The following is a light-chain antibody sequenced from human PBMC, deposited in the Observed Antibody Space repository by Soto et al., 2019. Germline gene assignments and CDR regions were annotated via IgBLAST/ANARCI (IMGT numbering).Light chain of an antibody. V-gene: IGLV1-44*01. CDR2: SNN. CDR1: SSNIGSNT. J-gene: IGLJ1*01. CDR3: AAWEDSLNGYV. Sequence: QSVLSQPPSTSGTPGQRVTISCSGSSSNIGSNTVNWYQPLPGTAHKLLIYSNNQRPSGVPDRFSGSKSGTSASLAISGLQSAYEADFYCAAWEDSLNGYVFGTGTKLTVL.